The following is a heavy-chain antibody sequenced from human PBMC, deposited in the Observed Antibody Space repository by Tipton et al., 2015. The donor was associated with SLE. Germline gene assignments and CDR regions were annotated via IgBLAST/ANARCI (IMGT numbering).Heavy chain of an antibody. CDR2: VDHRGKT. CDR1: DGYINNNDWF. D-gene: IGHD1-14*01. V-gene: IGHV4-39*07. Sequence: TLSLTCTVSDGYINNNDWFWAWIRQPPGEGLEWIGSVDHRGKTSYNPSLTGRVTTSVDTFRNQFSLRITSVTAADTAVYYCGRHRRSVNLPDGYFDLWGRGPLVTVSS. J-gene: IGHJ2*01. CDR3: GRHRRSVNLPDGYFDL.